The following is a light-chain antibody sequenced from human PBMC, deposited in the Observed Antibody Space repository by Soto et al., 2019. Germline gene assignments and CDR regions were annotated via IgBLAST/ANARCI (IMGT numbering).Light chain of an antibody. J-gene: IGLJ2*01. V-gene: IGLV1-40*01. CDR2: GNR. Sequence: QSVLTQPPSVSGAPGQRVTLSCTGNSSNLGAGYDVHWYQQLPGAAPKLVIFGNRNRPSGVPERFSGSKSGTSASLAITGLQAEDEADYYCSSYTRTITLVVFGGGTKLTVL. CDR3: SSYTRTITLVV. CDR1: SSNLGAGYD.